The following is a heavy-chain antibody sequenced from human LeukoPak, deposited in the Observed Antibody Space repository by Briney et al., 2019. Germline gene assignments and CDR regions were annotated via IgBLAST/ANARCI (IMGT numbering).Heavy chain of an antibody. Sequence: GRSLRLSCAASGFTFSSYAMHWVRQAPGKGLEWVAVISYDGSNKYYADSVKGRFTISRDNSKNTLYLQMNSLRAEDTAVYYCAREIAAAGIGGFDPWGQGTLVTVSS. V-gene: IGHV3-30*04. CDR2: ISYDGSNK. CDR3: AREIAAAGIGGFDP. CDR1: GFTFSSYA. D-gene: IGHD6-13*01. J-gene: IGHJ5*02.